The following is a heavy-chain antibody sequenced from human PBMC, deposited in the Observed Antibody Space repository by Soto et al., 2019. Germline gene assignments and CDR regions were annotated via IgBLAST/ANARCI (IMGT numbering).Heavy chain of an antibody. V-gene: IGHV3-30*18. Sequence: QVQLVESGGGVVQPGTSLRLSCAASGFTFSLYGMHWVRRAPDKGLEWVAVMSYEGSDKYYADSVKGRFTSSRDNSKNTPHVHMDSLSPDESAVYYWAKEVRTRAATGLDYWGQGTLVTVSS. D-gene: IGHD6-13*01. CDR1: GFTFSLYG. J-gene: IGHJ4*02. CDR3: AKEVRTRAATGLDY. CDR2: MSYEGSDK.